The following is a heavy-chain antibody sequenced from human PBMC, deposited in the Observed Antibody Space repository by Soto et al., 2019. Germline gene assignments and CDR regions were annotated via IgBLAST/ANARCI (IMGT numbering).Heavy chain of an antibody. D-gene: IGHD1-26*01. V-gene: IGHV3-30*18. CDR1: GFTFSSYG. CDR3: AETPAWQGGGYYYCGVDV. CDR2: ISYDGSNK. J-gene: IGHJ6*02. Sequence: QVQLVESGGGVVQPGRSLRLSCAASGFTFSSYGMHWVRQAPGKGLEWVAVISYDGSNKYYADSVKGRFTISRDNSKNTPYLHMNSRRAQDTAVYDCAETPAWQGGGYYYCGVDVWGRGTTGTVSS.